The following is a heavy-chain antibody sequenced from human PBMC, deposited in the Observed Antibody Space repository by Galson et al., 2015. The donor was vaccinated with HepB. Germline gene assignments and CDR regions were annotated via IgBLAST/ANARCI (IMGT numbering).Heavy chain of an antibody. V-gene: IGHV3-30*04. CDR2: ISYDGSNK. D-gene: IGHD2-15*01. CDR1: GFTFSSYA. CDR3: ARALHSGVFDY. Sequence: SLRLSCAASGFTFSSYATHWVRQAPGKGLEWVAVISYDGSNKYYADSVKGRFTISRDNSKNTLYLQMNSLRAEDTAVYYCARALHSGVFDYWGQGTLVTVSS. J-gene: IGHJ4*02.